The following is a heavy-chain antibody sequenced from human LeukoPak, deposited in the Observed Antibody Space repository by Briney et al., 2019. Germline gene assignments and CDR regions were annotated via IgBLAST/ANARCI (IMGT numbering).Heavy chain of an antibody. CDR3: ARGNGGLDY. D-gene: IGHD3-16*01. CDR1: GFTSSDHY. J-gene: IGHJ4*02. Sequence: SGGPLRLSCAASGFTSSDHYMDWVRQAPGKGLEWVGRTRNKANSYTTEYAASVKGRFTISRDDSKNSLYLQMNSLKTEDTAVYYCARGNGGLDYWGQGTLVTVSS. V-gene: IGHV3-72*01. CDR2: TRNKANSYTT.